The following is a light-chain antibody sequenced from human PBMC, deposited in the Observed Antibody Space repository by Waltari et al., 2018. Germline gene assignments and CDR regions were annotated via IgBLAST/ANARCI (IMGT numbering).Light chain of an antibody. J-gene: IGKJ1*01. V-gene: IGKV3-20*01. CDR3: QHYGT. CDR2: GAS. CDR1: QSVSSSF. Sequence: EIVLTQSPGTLSLSPGERATLSCRASQSVSSSFLAWYQQKPGQAPRLLIYGASGRATGIPDRFSGSASGTDFTLTISRLEPEDFAVFYCQHYGTFGQGTMVEIK.